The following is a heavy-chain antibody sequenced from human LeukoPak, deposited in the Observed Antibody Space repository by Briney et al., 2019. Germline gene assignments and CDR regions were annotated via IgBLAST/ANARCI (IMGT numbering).Heavy chain of an antibody. CDR3: ARAASGDSVYYGSGRRYPYYNIDV. J-gene: IGHJ6*03. CDR1: GGSMSDYS. CDR2: IDTSGDI. Sequence: PSETLSLTCSVSGGSMSDYSLTWIRQPAGKGLQWIGHIDTSGDINYNPSLKSRVRLSLDRSKNHFSLEVISVTDADTAVYYCARAASGDSVYYGSGRRYPYYNIDVWGKGTTVTTSS. V-gene: IGHV4-4*07. D-gene: IGHD3-10*01.